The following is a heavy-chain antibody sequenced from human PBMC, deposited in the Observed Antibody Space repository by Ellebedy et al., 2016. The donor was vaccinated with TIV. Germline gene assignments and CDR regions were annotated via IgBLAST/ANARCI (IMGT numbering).Heavy chain of an antibody. CDR3: ARGWLQGGGFDS. CDR1: GDSVSNAG. CDR2: TYYKSKWIN. V-gene: IGHV6-1*01. Sequence: LRLSCAISGDSVSNAGWNWIRQSPSRGLEWLGRTYYKSKWINDYAVSVKSRMAINADTSENQFSLQLQSVTPEDTAVYYCARGWLQGGGFDSWGQGSLVIVSS. J-gene: IGHJ4*02. D-gene: IGHD5-24*01.